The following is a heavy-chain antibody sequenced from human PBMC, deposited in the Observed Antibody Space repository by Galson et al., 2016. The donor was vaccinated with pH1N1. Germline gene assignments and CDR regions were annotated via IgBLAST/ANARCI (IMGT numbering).Heavy chain of an antibody. CDR1: GDTFSDYV. V-gene: IGHV1-69*01. J-gene: IGHJ6*02. Sequence: SCKVSGDTFSDYVITWVRQAPGQGLEWMGGILPESGEAKYAQKFQGRISITADEATATAFVDLNRLKSGDTAVYYCARVSGYSNDWYIYGMDVWSQGTTVTVSS. CDR3: ARVSGYSNDWYIYGMDV. CDR2: ILPESGEA. D-gene: IGHD6-13*01.